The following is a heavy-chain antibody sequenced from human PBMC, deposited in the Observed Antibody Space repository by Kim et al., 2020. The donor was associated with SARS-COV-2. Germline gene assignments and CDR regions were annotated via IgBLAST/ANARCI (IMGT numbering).Heavy chain of an antibody. CDR2: INHSGST. V-gene: IGHV4-34*01. J-gene: IGHJ6*02. CDR1: GGSFSGYY. CDR3: ARDGGYYYYGMDV. Sequence: SETLSLTCAVYGGSFSGYYWSWIRQPPGKGLEWIGEINHSGSTNYNPSLKSRVTISVDTSKNQFSLKLSSVTAADTAVYYCARDGGYYYYGMDVWGQGTTVTVSS. D-gene: IGHD3-16*01.